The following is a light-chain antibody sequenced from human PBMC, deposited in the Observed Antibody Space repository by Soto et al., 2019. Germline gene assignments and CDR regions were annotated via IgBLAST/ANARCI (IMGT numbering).Light chain of an antibody. CDR2: GAS. V-gene: IGKV3-20*01. Sequence: GGRTTLSCRASQSVSSSYLAWYQQKPGQAPRLLIYGASSRATGIPDRFSGSGSGTDFTLTISRLEPEDFAVYYCQQYGSSRTFGQGTKVDIK. J-gene: IGKJ1*01. CDR3: QQYGSSRT. CDR1: QSVSSSY.